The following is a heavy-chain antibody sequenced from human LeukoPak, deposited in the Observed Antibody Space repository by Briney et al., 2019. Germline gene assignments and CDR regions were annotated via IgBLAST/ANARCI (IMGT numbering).Heavy chain of an antibody. CDR2: VYYNGST. D-gene: IGHD1-26*01. CDR3: PRYFHSRYSVRYLDY. Sequence: PSETLSLTCTVSGGYISGYYWSWIRQPPGKGLEWIGEVYYNGSTSHNPSLKSRLTISVDTSKKQFSLNLSSVTAADTAVSYCPRYFHSRYSVRYLDYWGQGTLVTVSS. V-gene: IGHV4-59*01. CDR1: GGYISGYY. J-gene: IGHJ4*02.